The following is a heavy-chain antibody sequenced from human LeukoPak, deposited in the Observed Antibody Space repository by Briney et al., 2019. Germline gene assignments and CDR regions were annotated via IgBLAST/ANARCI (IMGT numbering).Heavy chain of an antibody. V-gene: IGHV1-69*04. Sequence: SVKVSCKASGGTFSSYTISWVRQAPGQGLVWMGRIIPILGIANYAQKFQGRVTITADKSTSTAYMELSSLRSEDTAVYYCARDEDDSAGFWSGLSLDYWGQGTLVTVSS. CDR3: ARDEDDSAGFWSGLSLDY. D-gene: IGHD3-3*01. CDR1: GGTFSSYT. CDR2: IIPILGIA. J-gene: IGHJ4*02.